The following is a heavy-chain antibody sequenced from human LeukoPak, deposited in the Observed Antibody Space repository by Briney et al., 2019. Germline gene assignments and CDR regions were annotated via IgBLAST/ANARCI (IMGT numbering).Heavy chain of an antibody. CDR2: IGYSLDT. J-gene: IGHJ4*02. CDR3: ARGIPRGYQFDY. CDR1: GFTFSNYD. Sequence: GGSLRLSCEGSGFTFSNYDMHWVRHPSTGKGLEWISGIGYSLDTYYSDSVRGRFTISRENANTSLYLQMDSLRAGDTAVYYCARGIPRGYQFDYWGQGTLVTVSS. D-gene: IGHD3-22*01. V-gene: IGHV3-13*01.